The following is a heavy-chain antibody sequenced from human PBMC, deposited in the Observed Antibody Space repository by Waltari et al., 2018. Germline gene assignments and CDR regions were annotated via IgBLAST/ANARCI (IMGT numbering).Heavy chain of an antibody. CDR3: ARLGYCSGGSCSAVAFDI. CDR2: INHSGST. D-gene: IGHD2-15*01. V-gene: IGHV4-34*01. Sequence: QVQLQQWGAGLLKPSETLSLTCAVYGGSFSGYYWSWIRKPPGKGLEWIGEINHSGSTNYNPSLKSRVTISVDTSKNQFSLKLSSVTAADTAVYYCARLGYCSGGSCSAVAFDIWGQGTMVTVSS. CDR1: GGSFSGYY. J-gene: IGHJ3*02.